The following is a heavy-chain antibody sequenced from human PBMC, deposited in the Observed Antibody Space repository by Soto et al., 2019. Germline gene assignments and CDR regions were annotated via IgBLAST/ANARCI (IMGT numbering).Heavy chain of an antibody. Sequence: GGSLRLSCAASGFTFSSYGMHWVRQAPGKGLEWVGRIKSKTDGGTTDYAAPVKGRFPISRDDSKDTLYLQMNSLKTEDTAVYYCITELGYWGQGTLVTVSS. V-gene: IGHV3-15*01. CDR2: IKSKTDGGTT. CDR3: ITELGY. J-gene: IGHJ4*02. CDR1: GFTFSSYG. D-gene: IGHD3-16*01.